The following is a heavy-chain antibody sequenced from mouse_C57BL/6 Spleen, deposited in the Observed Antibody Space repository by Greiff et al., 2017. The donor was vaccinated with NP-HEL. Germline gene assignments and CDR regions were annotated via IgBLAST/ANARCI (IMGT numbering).Heavy chain of an antibody. J-gene: IGHJ4*01. D-gene: IGHD1-1*01. Sequence: QVQLKESGAELVKPGASVKLSCKASGYTFTSYWMHWVKQRPGQGLEWIGMIHPNSGSTNYNEKFKSKATLTVDKSSSTAYMQLSSLTSEDSAVYYCARSSYYYAMDYWGQGTSVTVSS. CDR2: IHPNSGST. CDR3: ARSSYYYAMDY. CDR1: GYTFTSYW. V-gene: IGHV1-64*01.